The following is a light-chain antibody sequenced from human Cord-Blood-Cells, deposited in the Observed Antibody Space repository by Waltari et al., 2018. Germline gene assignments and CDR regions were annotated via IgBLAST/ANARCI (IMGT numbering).Light chain of an antibody. J-gene: IGKJ4*01. Sequence: EIVLIQSPATLSLSPGERATLSCRASQSVSSYLAWYQQKPGQAPRLLIYDASNRATGIPARFSGSGSGTDFTLTISSLEPEDFAVYYCQQRSNWRITFGGGTKVEIK. CDR1: QSVSSY. CDR3: QQRSNWRIT. CDR2: DAS. V-gene: IGKV3-11*01.